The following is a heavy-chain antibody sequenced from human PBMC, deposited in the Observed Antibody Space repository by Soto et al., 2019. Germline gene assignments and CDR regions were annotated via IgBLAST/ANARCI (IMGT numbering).Heavy chain of an antibody. Sequence: EVQLVESGGGLVKPGGSLRLSCAASGFDFSSYSMNWVRQAPGKGLEWVSSINEDSSYTYYAHSLRGRFTISRDNANESLYLQMNSLRAEDTAVYYCVRDFGWYFRSGYMDVWGDGATVTVSS. CDR3: VRDFGWYFRSGYMDV. D-gene: IGHD3-3*01. CDR2: INEDSSYT. CDR1: GFDFSSYS. V-gene: IGHV3-21*02. J-gene: IGHJ6*03.